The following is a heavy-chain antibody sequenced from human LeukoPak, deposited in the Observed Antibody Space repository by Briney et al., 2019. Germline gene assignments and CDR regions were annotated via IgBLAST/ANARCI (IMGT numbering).Heavy chain of an antibody. CDR3: ARVRVYDSSGYYYYFDY. CDR1: GFTFSSYS. D-gene: IGHD3-22*01. Sequence: GGSLRLSCAASGFTFSSYSMNWVRQAPGKGLEWVSYISSSSSTIYYADSVKGRFTISRDNAKNSLYLQMNSLRAEDTAVYYCARVRVYDSSGYYYYFDYWGQGTLVTVSS. V-gene: IGHV3-48*01. CDR2: ISSSSSTI. J-gene: IGHJ4*02.